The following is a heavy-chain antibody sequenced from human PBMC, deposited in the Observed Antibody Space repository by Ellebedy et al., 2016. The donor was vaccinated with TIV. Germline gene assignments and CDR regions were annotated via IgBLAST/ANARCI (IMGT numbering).Heavy chain of an antibody. CDR1: GYTFTSYG. D-gene: IGHD6-13*01. J-gene: IGHJ4*02. CDR2: ISAYNGNT. CDR3: ARGAYIAAAVETFDY. V-gene: IGHV1-18*04. Sequence: AASVKVSCKASGYTFTSYGISWVRQAPGQGLEWMGWISAYNGNTNYAQKLQGRVTMTTDTSTSTAYMELRSLRSDDTAVYYCARGAYIAAAVETFDYWGQGTLVTVSS.